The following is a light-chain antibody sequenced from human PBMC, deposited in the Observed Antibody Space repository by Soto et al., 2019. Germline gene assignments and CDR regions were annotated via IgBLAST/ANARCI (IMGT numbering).Light chain of an antibody. V-gene: IGKV3-15*01. J-gene: IGKJ1*01. CDR2: GVS. CDR1: QSVSNN. CDR3: QQYNNWPRT. Sequence: EIVLTQSPGTLSLSPGERATLSCRASQSVSNNYLAWYHQKPGQAPRLLIYGVSTRATGIPARFSGSGSGTEFTLTINSLQSEDFAVYYCQQYNNWPRTFGQGTKVDIK.